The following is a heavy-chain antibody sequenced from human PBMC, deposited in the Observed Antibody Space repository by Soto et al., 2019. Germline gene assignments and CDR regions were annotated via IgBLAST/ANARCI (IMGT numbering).Heavy chain of an antibody. J-gene: IGHJ5*02. Sequence: PSETLSLTCTVSGGSISSYYWSWIRQPPGKGLEWIGYIYYGGSTNYNPSLKSRVTISVDTSKNQFSLKLSSVTAADTAVYYCARDLGSGWYNYNWFDPWGQGTLVTVS. V-gene: IGHV4-59*01. CDR2: IYYGGST. CDR3: ARDLGSGWYNYNWFDP. CDR1: GGSISSYY. D-gene: IGHD6-19*01.